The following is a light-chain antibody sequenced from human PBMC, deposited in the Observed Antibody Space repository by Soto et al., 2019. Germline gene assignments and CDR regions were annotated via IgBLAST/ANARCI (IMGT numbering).Light chain of an antibody. CDR1: QGISNY. V-gene: IGKV1-27*01. CDR3: QKYTSAPRT. Sequence: DIQMTQSPSSLSASVGARVTITCRASQGISNYLGWYQQKPGKVPKLLIYAESTLQSGVPSRFSGSGSGTDFTLTIRSLQPEDVATYYCQKYTSAPRTVGQGTKVEIK. J-gene: IGKJ1*01. CDR2: AES.